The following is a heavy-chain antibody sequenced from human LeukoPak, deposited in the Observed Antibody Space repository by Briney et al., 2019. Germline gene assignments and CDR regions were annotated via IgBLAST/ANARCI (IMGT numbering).Heavy chain of an antibody. CDR1: GGSISNNNYY. D-gene: IGHD1-1*01. CDR2: IYYSGSP. CDR3: ATWRTAKTGFDY. V-gene: IGHV4-39*01. J-gene: IGHJ4*02. Sequence: PSETLSLTCTVSGGSISNNNYYWAWLRQPPGKGLECIGSIYYSGSPYHNPSLKSRVTISVDTSKNQFSLRLCSVTAADTAVYYCATWRTAKTGFDYWGQGTLVTVSS.